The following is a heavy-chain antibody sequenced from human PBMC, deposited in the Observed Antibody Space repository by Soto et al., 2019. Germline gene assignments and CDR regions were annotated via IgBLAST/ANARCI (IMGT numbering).Heavy chain of an antibody. J-gene: IGHJ4*02. Sequence: PGGSLRLSCAASGVTFSSYYMHWVRQAPGGGLVWLSRISDDGSETIYADSVKGRFTISRDNTKNTLYLRMNSLRAEDTAVYYCARLSDPPRWGQGTLVTVSS. V-gene: IGHV3-74*01. CDR2: ISDDGSET. CDR1: GVTFSSYY. CDR3: ARLSDPPR.